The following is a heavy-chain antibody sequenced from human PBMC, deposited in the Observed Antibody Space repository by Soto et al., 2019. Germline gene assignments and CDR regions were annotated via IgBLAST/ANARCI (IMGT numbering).Heavy chain of an antibody. J-gene: IGHJ5*02. CDR1: GGSVSSGSYY. Sequence: SETLSLTCTVSGGSVSSGSYYWSWIRQPPGKGLEWIGYIYYSGSTNYNPSLKSRVTISVDTSKNQFSLKLSSVTAADTAVYYWAREGIAVLNWFDPWGQGTLVTVSS. D-gene: IGHD6-19*01. CDR2: IYYSGST. V-gene: IGHV4-61*01. CDR3: AREGIAVLNWFDP.